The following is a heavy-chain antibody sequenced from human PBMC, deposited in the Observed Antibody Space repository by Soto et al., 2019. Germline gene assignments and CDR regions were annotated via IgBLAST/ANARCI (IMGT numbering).Heavy chain of an antibody. CDR1: GGSISSSSYY. V-gene: IGHV4-39*01. CDR2: IYYSGST. D-gene: IGHD2-2*01. Sequence: SETLSLTCTVSGGSISSSSYYWGWIRQPPGKGLEWIGSIYYSGSTYYNPSLKSRVTISVDTSKNQFSLKLSSVTAADTAVYYCARKYQLPFDYWGQGTLVTVSS. J-gene: IGHJ4*02. CDR3: ARKYQLPFDY.